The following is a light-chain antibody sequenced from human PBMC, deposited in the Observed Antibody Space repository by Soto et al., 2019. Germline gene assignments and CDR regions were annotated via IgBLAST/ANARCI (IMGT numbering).Light chain of an antibody. J-gene: IGKJ2*01. CDR1: QSISSW. V-gene: IGKV1-5*01. CDR3: QQYNSYS. Sequence: DIQMTQSPSTLSASVGDRVTITCRASQSISSWLAWYQQKPGKAPKLLIYDASHLESGVPSRFRGSASGTEFTLTISSLQPADFATYYCQQYNSYSFGQGTKLEIK. CDR2: DAS.